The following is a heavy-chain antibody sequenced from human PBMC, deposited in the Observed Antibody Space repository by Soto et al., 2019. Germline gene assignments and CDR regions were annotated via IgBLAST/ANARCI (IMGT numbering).Heavy chain of an antibody. D-gene: IGHD2-15*01. V-gene: IGHV1-18*04. Sequence: QVQLVQSGAEVKKPGASVKVSCKASGYTFTSYGISWVRQAPGQGLDWMGWISAYNGNTMYAQDLQGRVTMTTDTSTSTAYMELRSLRSDDTAMYYRARFSGGSYNTYYFYYGMDVWGQGTTVTVSS. CDR3: ARFSGGSYNTYYFYYGMDV. CDR1: GYTFTSYG. J-gene: IGHJ6*02. CDR2: ISAYNGNT.